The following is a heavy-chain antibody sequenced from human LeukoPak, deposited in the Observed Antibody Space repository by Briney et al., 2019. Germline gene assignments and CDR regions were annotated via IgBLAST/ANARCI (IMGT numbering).Heavy chain of an antibody. Sequence: PGGSLRLSCAASGFTLINYAMSWVRQAPGKGLEWVSAVSDSGGNTYYADSVKGRFTISRDNSKNTLYLPMNSLRAEDTAVYYCASPKGGRYHEGFDYWGQGTLVTVSS. CDR3: ASPKGGRYHEGFDY. J-gene: IGHJ4*02. V-gene: IGHV3-23*01. CDR2: VSDSGGNT. CDR1: GFTLINYA. D-gene: IGHD1-26*01.